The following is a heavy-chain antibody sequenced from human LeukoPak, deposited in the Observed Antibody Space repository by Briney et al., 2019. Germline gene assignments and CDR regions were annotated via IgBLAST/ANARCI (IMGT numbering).Heavy chain of an antibody. D-gene: IGHD2-2*01. V-gene: IGHV7-4-1*02. Sequence: ASEKVSCKASGYTFTSYAMNWVRQAPGQGLEWMGWINTNTGNPTYAQGFTGRFVFSLDTSVSTAYLQISSLKAEDTAVYYCARDNGGCSSTSCYYYYYYMDVWGKGTTVTVSS. CDR1: GYTFTSYA. CDR2: INTNTGNP. CDR3: ARDNGGCSSTSCYYYYYYMDV. J-gene: IGHJ6*03.